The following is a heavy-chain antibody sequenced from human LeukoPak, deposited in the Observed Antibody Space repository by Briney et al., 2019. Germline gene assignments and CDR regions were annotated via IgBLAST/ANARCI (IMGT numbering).Heavy chain of an antibody. Sequence: GGSLRLSCAASGFTFSDNYMSWIRQAPGKGLEWVSVIYSGGSTYYADSVKGRFTISRDNSKNTLYLQMNSLRAEDTAVYYCARDLRYYDSSGYRNWFDPWGQGTLVTVSS. CDR2: IYSGGST. J-gene: IGHJ5*02. D-gene: IGHD3-22*01. CDR1: GFTFSDNY. CDR3: ARDLRYYDSSGYRNWFDP. V-gene: IGHV3-53*01.